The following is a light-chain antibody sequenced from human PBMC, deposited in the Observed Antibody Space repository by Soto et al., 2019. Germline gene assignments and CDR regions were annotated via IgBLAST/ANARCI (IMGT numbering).Light chain of an antibody. V-gene: IGLV4-69*01. J-gene: IGLJ7*01. CDR1: SGHSSYA. CDR2: LNSDGSH. CDR3: QTWGTGIAV. Sequence: QPVLTQSPSASASLGASVKLTCTLRSGHSSYAIAWHQQQPEKGPRYLMKLNSDGSHSKGDGIPDRFSGSSSGAERYLTISSLQSEDEADYYCQTWGTGIAVFGGGTQLTVL.